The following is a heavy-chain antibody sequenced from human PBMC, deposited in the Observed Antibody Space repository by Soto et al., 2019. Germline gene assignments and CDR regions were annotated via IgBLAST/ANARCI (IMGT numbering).Heavy chain of an antibody. V-gene: IGHV3-23*01. J-gene: IGHJ4*02. D-gene: IGHD3-10*01. CDR3: AKKVNSGSGSQFFDY. Sequence: GGSLRLCCAASGFTFSSFSMSGVRQAPGKGLEWVSGFSTGGDGGATYYADSVKGRFTISRDNSKNTLFLQMNSLRAEDTAIYYCAKKVNSGSGSQFFDYWGQGALVTVSS. CDR1: GFTFSSFS. CDR2: FSTGGDGGAT.